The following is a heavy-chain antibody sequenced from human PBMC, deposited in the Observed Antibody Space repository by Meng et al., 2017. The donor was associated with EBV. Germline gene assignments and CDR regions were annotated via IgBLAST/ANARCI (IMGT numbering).Heavy chain of an antibody. Sequence: VKSAAEVKEPGSSVKVSCKTSGGPFRNYAISWVRQAPGQGLEWLGGFLPTLGAPNYAQKFHGRVSITADESTSTHYMDLSSLRSEDTAVYYCASESGRGYTPDYWGQGTLVTVSS. V-gene: IGHV1-69*01. CDR2: FLPTLGAP. CDR3: ASESGRGYTPDY. J-gene: IGHJ4*02. D-gene: IGHD3-10*01. CDR1: GGPFRNYA.